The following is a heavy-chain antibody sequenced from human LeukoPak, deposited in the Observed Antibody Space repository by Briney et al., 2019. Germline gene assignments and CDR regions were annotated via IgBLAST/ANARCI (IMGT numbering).Heavy chain of an antibody. CDR3: VRGDRLRGLEY. CDR1: GFTFSNFW. V-gene: IGHV3-74*01. Sequence: GGSLRLSCAASGFTFSNFWMHWVRQAPGKGLVWVSRINSDGSTTNYADSVKGRFTISRDNAENTLYLQMNSLRAEDTAVFYCVRGDRLRGLEYWGQGTLVTVSS. D-gene: IGHD3-10*01. J-gene: IGHJ4*02. CDR2: INSDGSTT.